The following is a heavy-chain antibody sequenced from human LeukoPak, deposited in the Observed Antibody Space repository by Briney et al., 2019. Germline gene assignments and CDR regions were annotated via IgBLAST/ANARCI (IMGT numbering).Heavy chain of an antibody. D-gene: IGHD3-10*01. J-gene: IGHJ3*02. CDR3: ARELRGEEVAFDI. V-gene: IGHV4-61*02. Sequence: SETLSLTCTVSGGSISSGSYYWSWIRQPAGKGLEWIGRIYTSGSTNYNPSLKSRVTISVDTPKNQFSLKLSSVTAADTAVYYCARELRGEEVAFDIWGQGTMVTVSS. CDR2: IYTSGST. CDR1: GGSISSGSYY.